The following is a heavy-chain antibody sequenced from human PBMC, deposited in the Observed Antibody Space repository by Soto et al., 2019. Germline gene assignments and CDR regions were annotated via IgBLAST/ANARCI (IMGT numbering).Heavy chain of an antibody. Sequence: EVQLLESGGGLVQPGESLRLSCAASGFTFSSYAMSWVRQAPGKGLEWVSVISGSDDSTYYADSVKGRFTISRDNSKNTLYRQMNSLRAEDTAVYYCARGSSSSTFDYWGQGTLVTVSS. V-gene: IGHV3-23*01. CDR1: GFTFSSYA. J-gene: IGHJ4*02. CDR2: ISGSDDST. CDR3: ARGSSSSTFDY. D-gene: IGHD6-6*01.